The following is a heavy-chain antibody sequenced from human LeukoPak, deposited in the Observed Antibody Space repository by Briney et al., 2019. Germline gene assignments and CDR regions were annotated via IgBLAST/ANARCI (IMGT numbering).Heavy chain of an antibody. CDR2: ISSSSCYI. D-gene: IGHD3-10*01. CDR1: GLTFSSYS. J-gene: IGHJ4*02. CDR3: ARTQEEYYFDY. Sequence: GGSLRLSCAASGLTFSSYSMNWVRQAPGKGLEWVSSISSSSCYIYYADAVKVRFTISRDNAKNSLYLQMNSRRGEDTAVYYCARTQEEYYFDYWGQGTLVTVSS. V-gene: IGHV3-21*01.